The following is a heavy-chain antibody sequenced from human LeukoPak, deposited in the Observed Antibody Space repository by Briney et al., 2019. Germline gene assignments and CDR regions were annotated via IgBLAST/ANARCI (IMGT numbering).Heavy chain of an antibody. D-gene: IGHD6-19*01. J-gene: IGHJ4*02. Sequence: GGSLRLPCLGSGFNFRYFWMSWVRQAPGKGLEWVANINHDGRETYYADSVKGRFTISRDNAKNSLYLQMNGLRAEDTALYYCAKVEYTSAWYRFDSWGQRTLVTVSS. CDR2: INHDGRET. CDR3: AKVEYTSAWYRFDS. CDR1: GFNFRYFW. V-gene: IGHV3-7*03.